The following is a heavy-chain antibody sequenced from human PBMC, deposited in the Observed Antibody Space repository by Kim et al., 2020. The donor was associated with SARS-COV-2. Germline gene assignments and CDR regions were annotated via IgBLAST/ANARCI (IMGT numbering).Heavy chain of an antibody. V-gene: IGHV3-30*18. CDR2: ISYDGSNK. D-gene: IGHD2-8*02. J-gene: IGHJ5*02. Sequence: GGSLRLSCAASGFTFSSYGMHWVRQAPGKGLEWVAVISYDGSNKYYADSVKGRFTISRDNSKNTLYLQMNSLRAEDTAVYYCAKPSRLVVYATWFDPWG. CDR3: AKPSRLVVYATWFDP. CDR1: GFTFSSYG.